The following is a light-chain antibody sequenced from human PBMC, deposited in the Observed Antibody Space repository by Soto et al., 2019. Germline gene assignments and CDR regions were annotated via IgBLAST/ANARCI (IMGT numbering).Light chain of an antibody. J-gene: IGKJ1*01. CDR3: QQYGSSQT. Sequence: EIVLTHSPGTLSLSPGEIATLSCRASEPVSTSFLAWYQQKRGQPPRLLIYGASTRATGVPDRFSGSGSGTDFTLTISELDPEDFAVYYCQQYGSSQTFGQGTKVDIK. V-gene: IGKV3-20*01. CDR2: GAS. CDR1: EPVSTSF.